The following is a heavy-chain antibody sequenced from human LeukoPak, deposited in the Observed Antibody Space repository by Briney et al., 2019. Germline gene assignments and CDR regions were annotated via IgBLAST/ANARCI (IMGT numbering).Heavy chain of an antibody. D-gene: IGHD2-2*02. CDR1: GYTFTSYD. CDR3: ARGRSPAGIQGNWFDP. J-gene: IGHJ5*02. CDR2: MNPNSGNT. V-gene: IGHV1-8*01. Sequence: ASVKVSCKASGYTFTSYDINWERQATGQGLEWMGWMNPNSGNTGYAQKFQGRVTMTRNTSISTAYMELSSLRSEDTAVYYCARGRSPAGIQGNWFDPWGQGTLVTVSS.